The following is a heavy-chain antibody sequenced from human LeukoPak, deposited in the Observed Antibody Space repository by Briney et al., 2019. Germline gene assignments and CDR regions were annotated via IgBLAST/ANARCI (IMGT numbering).Heavy chain of an antibody. Sequence: PGGSLRLSCAASGFTVSTNYMSWVRQAPGKGLEWVSVIYSGDSTYYADSVKGRFTISRDNAKNSLYLQMNSLRAEDTAVYYCARVDLTMVRGVLPDYWGQGTLVTVSS. CDR3: ARVDLTMVRGVLPDY. V-gene: IGHV3-66*01. CDR1: GFTVSTNY. D-gene: IGHD3-10*01. J-gene: IGHJ4*02. CDR2: IYSGDST.